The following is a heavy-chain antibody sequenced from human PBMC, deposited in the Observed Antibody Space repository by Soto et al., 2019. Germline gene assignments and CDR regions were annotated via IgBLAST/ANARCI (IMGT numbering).Heavy chain of an antibody. CDR2: IIPIFGTA. V-gene: IGHV1-69*01. CDR1: GGTFSSYA. Sequence: QVQLVQSGAEVKKPGSSVKVSCKASGGTFSSYAISWVRQAPGQGLEWMGGIIPIFGTANYAQKFQGRVTITADESTSTAYMELSSLRSEDTAVYYCARSGGYYTGAGYYYYGMDVWGQGTTVTVSS. CDR3: ARSGGYYTGAGYYYYGMDV. D-gene: IGHD3-3*01. J-gene: IGHJ6*02.